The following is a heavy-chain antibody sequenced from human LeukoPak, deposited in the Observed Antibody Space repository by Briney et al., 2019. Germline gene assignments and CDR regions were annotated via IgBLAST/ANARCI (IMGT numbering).Heavy chain of an antibody. Sequence: SETLSLPCTVSTYSISSGYYWGWIRQPPGKGLEWIGSIYHSGSTYYNPSLKSRVTISVDTSKNQFSLKLRSVTAADTAVYYCARVGPDYGGNSFDYWGQGTLVTVSS. CDR3: ARVGPDYGGNSFDY. CDR2: IYHSGST. CDR1: TYSISSGYY. V-gene: IGHV4-38-2*02. D-gene: IGHD4-23*01. J-gene: IGHJ4*02.